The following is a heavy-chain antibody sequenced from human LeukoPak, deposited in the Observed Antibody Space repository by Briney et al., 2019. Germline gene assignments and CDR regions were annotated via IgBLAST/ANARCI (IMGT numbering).Heavy chain of an antibody. V-gene: IGHV4-39*01. Sequence: SETLSLTCTVSGGSISDSYYYWGWNRQPPGKGLEWIGSLYYSGNTYYNPSLNSRVTISVDTSKNQFSLKLGSVTAADTAVYYCARSRGSLTPFDYWGQGTLVTVSS. CDR2: LYYSGNT. CDR1: GGSISDSYYY. CDR3: ARSRGSLTPFDY. J-gene: IGHJ4*02. D-gene: IGHD1-26*01.